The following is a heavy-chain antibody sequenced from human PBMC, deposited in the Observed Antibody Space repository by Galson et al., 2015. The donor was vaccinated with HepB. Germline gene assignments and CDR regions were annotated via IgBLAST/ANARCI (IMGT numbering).Heavy chain of an antibody. CDR2: ISGSGGST. J-gene: IGHJ6*03. D-gene: IGHD3/OR15-3a*01. CDR1: GFTFSSYA. Sequence: SLRLSCAASGFTFSSYAMSWVRQAPGKGLEWVSAISGSGGSTYYADSVKGRFTISRDNSKNTLYLQMNSLRAEDTAVYYCAKETDWDNNYYYYYMDVWGKGTTVTVSS. V-gene: IGHV3-23*01. CDR3: AKETDWDNNYYYYYMDV.